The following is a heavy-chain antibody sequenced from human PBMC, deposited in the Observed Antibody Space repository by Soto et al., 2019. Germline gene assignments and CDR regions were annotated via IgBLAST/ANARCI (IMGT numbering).Heavy chain of an antibody. Sequence: QVQLVESGGGVVQPGRSLRLSCAASGFTFSSYAMHWVRQAPGKGLEWVAVISYDGSNKYYADSVKGRFTISRDNSKNTLYLQMTSLRAEDTAVYYCARVGFHDYVWGSYRPDYWGQGTLVTVSS. CDR1: GFTFSSYA. D-gene: IGHD3-16*02. J-gene: IGHJ4*02. CDR2: ISYDGSNK. CDR3: ARVGFHDYVWGSYRPDY. V-gene: IGHV3-30-3*01.